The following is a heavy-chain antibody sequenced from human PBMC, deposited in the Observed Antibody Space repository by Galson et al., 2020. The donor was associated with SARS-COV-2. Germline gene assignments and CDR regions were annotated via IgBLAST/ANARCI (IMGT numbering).Heavy chain of an antibody. CDR1: GFTFSSYA. CDR3: ARDTTGWIQLWTTFDY. Sequence: QLGESLKISCAASGFTFSSYAMHWVRQAPGKGLEWVAVISYDGSNKYYADSVKGRFTISRDNSKNTLYLQMNSLRAEDTAVYYCARDTTGWIQLWTTFDYWGQGTLVTVSS. D-gene: IGHD5-18*01. J-gene: IGHJ4*02. V-gene: IGHV3-30*04. CDR2: ISYDGSNK.